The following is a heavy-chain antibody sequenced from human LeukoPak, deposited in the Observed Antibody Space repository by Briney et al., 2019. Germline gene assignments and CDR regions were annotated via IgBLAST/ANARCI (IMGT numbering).Heavy chain of an antibody. Sequence: PSETLSLTCAVYGGSFSGYYWSWIRQPPGKGLEWIGEINHSGSTNYNPSLKSRVTISVDTSKNQFSLKLSSVTAADTAVYYCARGLGYCSGGSCYSGAFDIWGQGTMVTVSS. CDR2: INHSGST. D-gene: IGHD2-15*01. CDR1: GGSFSGYY. CDR3: ARGLGYCSGGSCYSGAFDI. J-gene: IGHJ3*02. V-gene: IGHV4-34*01.